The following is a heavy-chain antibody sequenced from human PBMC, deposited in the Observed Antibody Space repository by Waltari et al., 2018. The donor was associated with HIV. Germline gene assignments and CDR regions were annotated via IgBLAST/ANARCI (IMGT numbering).Heavy chain of an antibody. D-gene: IGHD3-3*01. CDR2: MNPNSGNT. CDR1: GYTFTSYD. V-gene: IGHV1-8*01. CDR3: AKGGSHITIFEAWFDS. J-gene: IGHJ5*01. Sequence: QVQLVQSGAEVKKPGASVKVSCKASGYTFTSYDINWVRQATGQGLEWMGWMNPNSGNTGYAQKFQGRVTMTRNTSISTAYMELSSLRAEDTAFYYCAKGGSHITIFEAWFDSWGQGTLVTVSS.